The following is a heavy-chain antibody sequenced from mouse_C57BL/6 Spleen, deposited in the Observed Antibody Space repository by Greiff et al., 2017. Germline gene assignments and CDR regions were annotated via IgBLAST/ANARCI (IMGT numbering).Heavy chain of an antibody. V-gene: IGHV1-4*01. CDR1: GYTFTSYT. CDR3: ARSGNSNWFAY. Sequence: SGAELARPGASVKMSCKASGYTFTSYTMHWVKQRPGQGLEWIGYINPSSGYTKYNQKFKDKATLTADKSSSTAYMQLSSLTSEDSAVYYCARSGNSNWFAYWCQGTLVTVSA. D-gene: IGHD2-5*01. CDR2: INPSSGYT. J-gene: IGHJ3*01.